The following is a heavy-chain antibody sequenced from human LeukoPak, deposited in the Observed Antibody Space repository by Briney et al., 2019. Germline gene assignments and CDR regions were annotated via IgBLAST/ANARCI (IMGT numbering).Heavy chain of an antibody. CDR3: ARAYCSSTSCYFRLGRYFDY. CDR1: GGSFSGYY. J-gene: IGHJ4*02. CDR2: INHSGST. D-gene: IGHD2-2*01. Sequence: PSETLSLTCAVYGGSFSGYYWSWIRQPPGKGLEWIGEINHSGSTNYNPSLKSRVTISVDTSKNQFSLKLSSVTAADTAVYYCARAYCSSTSCYFRLGRYFDYWGQGTLVTVSS. V-gene: IGHV4-34*01.